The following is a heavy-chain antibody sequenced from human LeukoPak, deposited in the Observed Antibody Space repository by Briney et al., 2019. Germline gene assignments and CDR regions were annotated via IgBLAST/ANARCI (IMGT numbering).Heavy chain of an antibody. CDR3: TRLGGSGWYFDY. D-gene: IGHD6-19*01. CDR1: GFTFSSYG. J-gene: IGHJ4*02. Sequence: GGSLRLSCAASGFTFSSYGMSWVRQAPGKGLEWVANIKQDGSEKYYVDSVKGRFTISRDNAKNTLYLQMNSLRAEDTAVYYCTRLGGSGWYFDYWGQGNLVTVPS. V-gene: IGHV3-7*01. CDR2: IKQDGSEK.